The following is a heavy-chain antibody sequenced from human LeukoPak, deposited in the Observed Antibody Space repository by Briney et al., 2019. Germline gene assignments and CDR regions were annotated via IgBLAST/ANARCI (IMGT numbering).Heavy chain of an antibody. Sequence: PSQTLSLTCAVSGGSISSGGYSWSWIRQPPGKGLEWIGYIYHSGSTYYNPSLKSRVTISVDRSKNQFSLKLSSVTAADTAVYYCAKDPYLGGVGATSFDYWGQGTLVTVSS. D-gene: IGHD1-26*01. CDR3: AKDPYLGGVGATSFDY. J-gene: IGHJ4*02. CDR2: IYHSGST. V-gene: IGHV4-30-2*01. CDR1: GGSISSGGYS.